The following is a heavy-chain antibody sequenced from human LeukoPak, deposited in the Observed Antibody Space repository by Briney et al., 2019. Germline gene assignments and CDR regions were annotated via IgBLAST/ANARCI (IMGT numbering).Heavy chain of an antibody. D-gene: IGHD7-27*01. CDR2: IYSDGTS. CDR1: GFTVSNSY. J-gene: IGHJ4*02. Sequence: PGGSLRLSCAASGFTVSNSYMSWIRQAPGKGLEWVSVIYSDGTSYYADSVKARFSISRDNSKNTLYLQMNSLRAEDTAMYYCTKTGGPWDWGQGTLVTVSS. CDR3: TKTGGPWD. V-gene: IGHV3-53*01.